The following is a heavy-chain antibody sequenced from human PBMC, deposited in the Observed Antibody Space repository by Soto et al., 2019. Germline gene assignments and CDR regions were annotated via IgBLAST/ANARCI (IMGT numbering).Heavy chain of an antibody. CDR3: AKLDIPLSSGYPDY. CDR2: ISGSGGST. D-gene: IGHD3-22*01. J-gene: IGHJ4*02. CDR1: GFTFSSYA. Sequence: GGSLRLSCAASGFTFSSYAMSWVRQAPGKGLEWVSAISGSGGSTYYADYVKGRFTISRDNSKNTLYLQMNSLRAEDTAVYYCAKLDIPLSSGYPDYGGQGTLVTVSS. V-gene: IGHV3-23*01.